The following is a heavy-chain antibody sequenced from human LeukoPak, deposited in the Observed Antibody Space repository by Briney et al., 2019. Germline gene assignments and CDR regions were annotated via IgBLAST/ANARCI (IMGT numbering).Heavy chain of an antibody. D-gene: IGHD1-1*01. V-gene: IGHV3-21*01. CDR1: GFTFSSYS. CDR3: AKDLDWNDAFDI. CDR2: ISSSSSYI. Sequence: GGSLRLSCAASGFTFSSYSMNWVRQAPGKGLEWVSSISSSSSYIYYADSVKGRFTISRDNAKNSLYLQMNSLRAEDTAVYCCAKDLDWNDAFDIWGQGTMVTVSS. J-gene: IGHJ3*02.